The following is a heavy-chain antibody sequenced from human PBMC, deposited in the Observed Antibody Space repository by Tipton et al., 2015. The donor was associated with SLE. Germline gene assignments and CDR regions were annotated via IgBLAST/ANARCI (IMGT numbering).Heavy chain of an antibody. CDR3: ARGGTFKYFQH. Sequence: TLSLTCTVSGGSISSGSYSWSWIRQPAGRGLEWIGHMFSSGSTNSNPSLKSRVTISIDTSKNQFSLKLSSVTAADTALYYCARGGTFKYFQHWGQGTLVTVSS. V-gene: IGHV4-61*09. CDR1: GGSISSGSYS. J-gene: IGHJ1*01. CDR2: MFSSGST. D-gene: IGHD3-16*01.